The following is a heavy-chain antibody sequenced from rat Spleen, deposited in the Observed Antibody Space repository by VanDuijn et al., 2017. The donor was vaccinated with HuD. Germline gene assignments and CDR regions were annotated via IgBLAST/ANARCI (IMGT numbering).Heavy chain of an antibody. CDR1: GFSLTSNG. CDR3: IRESLPGYNSHWFVS. V-gene: IGHV2S12*01. D-gene: IGHD1-4*01. Sequence: QVHLKESGPGLVQSSQTLSLTCTVFGFSLTSNGVSWVRQPPGEGLEWIAAISSGGGTYYNSALKSRLSISRDTSKSQVFLKMNSLQTEDTATYFCIRESLPGYNSHWFVSWGQGTLVTVSS. J-gene: IGHJ3*01. CDR2: ISSGGGT.